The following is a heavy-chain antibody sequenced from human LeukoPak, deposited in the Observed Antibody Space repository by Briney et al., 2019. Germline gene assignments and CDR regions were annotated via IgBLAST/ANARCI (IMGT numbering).Heavy chain of an antibody. Sequence: ASVKVSCKASGYTFTGYYMHWVRQAPGHGLEWMGWINPNSGGTNYAQKFQGRVTMTRDTSISTAYMELSRLRSDDTAVYYCARVGGYCSSTSCYSANWFDPWGQGTLVTVSS. CDR3: ARVGGYCSSTSCYSANWFDP. J-gene: IGHJ5*02. CDR2: INPNSGGT. D-gene: IGHD2-2*01. V-gene: IGHV1-2*02. CDR1: GYTFTGYY.